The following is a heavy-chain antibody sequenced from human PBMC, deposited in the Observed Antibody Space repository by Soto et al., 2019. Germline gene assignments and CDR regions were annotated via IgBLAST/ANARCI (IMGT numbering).Heavy chain of an antibody. V-gene: IGHV4-4*07. CDR2: IYTSGST. J-gene: IGHJ6*02. CDR1: GGSISSYY. D-gene: IGHD3-9*01. CDR3: ARGCIFRRYFDWLPDYYYYGMDV. Sequence: SETLSLTCTVSGGSISSYYWSWIRQPAGKGLEWIGRIYTSGSTNYNPSLKSRVTMSVDTSKNQFSLKLSSVTAADTAVYYCARGCIFRRYFDWLPDYYYYGMDVWGQGTTVTVSS.